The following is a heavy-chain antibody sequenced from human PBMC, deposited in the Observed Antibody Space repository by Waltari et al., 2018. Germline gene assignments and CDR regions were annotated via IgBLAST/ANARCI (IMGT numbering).Heavy chain of an antibody. CDR1: GFSVTSNY. V-gene: IGHV3-53*01. D-gene: IGHD1-1*01. Sequence: EVQLVESGGGLIQPGGSLRLSCAVSGFSVTSNYLTWLRQAPGKGLEWVAVLYSGGGTYYTDSVKGRFTISRDNFNNTLDLQMTGLRADDTAVYFCARLKQLVYYFDSWGQGTQVTVSS. CDR2: LYSGGGT. CDR3: ARLKQLVYYFDS. J-gene: IGHJ4*02.